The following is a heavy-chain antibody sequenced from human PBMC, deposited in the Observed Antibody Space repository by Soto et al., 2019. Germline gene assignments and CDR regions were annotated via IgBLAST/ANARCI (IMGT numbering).Heavy chain of an antibody. CDR2: INSKSAGGTI. Sequence: GNLRISSTAYGSTLNDAYMTWFRHAPGRAPDWVGSINSKSAGGTIDYAAYVKGRFTIPRDDSEQKLYLQMYCLYNEHTAVHHCLNP. CDR1: GSTLNDAY. CDR3: LNP. V-gene: IGHV3-15*01. J-gene: IGHJ5*02.